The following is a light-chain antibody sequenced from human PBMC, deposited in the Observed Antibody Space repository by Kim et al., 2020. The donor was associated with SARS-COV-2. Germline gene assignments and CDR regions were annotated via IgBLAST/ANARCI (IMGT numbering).Light chain of an antibody. Sequence: QPVLTQPPSVSEVPRQRVTISCSGSSSNIENYAVSWYQHLPGKAPRLLIYRDDLLSSGVSDRFSGSKSGTSASLAISGLQSEDEADYYCAVWDGSLNGWVFGGGTKVTVL. J-gene: IGLJ3*02. CDR3: AVWDGSLNGWV. CDR2: RDD. CDR1: SSNIENYA. V-gene: IGLV1-36*01.